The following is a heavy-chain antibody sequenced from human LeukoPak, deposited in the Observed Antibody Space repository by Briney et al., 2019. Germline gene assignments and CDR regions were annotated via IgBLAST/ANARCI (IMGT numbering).Heavy chain of an antibody. V-gene: IGHV1-46*01. CDR3: APFRGTYTSGYGMDV. J-gene: IGHJ6*02. Sequence: GASVKVSCKASGYTLIDYYLHWVRQAPGQGLEWMAIISPRDSNTNYAQKFQGRVTMTRDTSTSTVYMELSSLRSDDTAVYYCAPFRGTYTSGYGMDVWGQGTTVTVS. D-gene: IGHD3-16*01. CDR1: GYTLIDYY. CDR2: ISPRDSNT.